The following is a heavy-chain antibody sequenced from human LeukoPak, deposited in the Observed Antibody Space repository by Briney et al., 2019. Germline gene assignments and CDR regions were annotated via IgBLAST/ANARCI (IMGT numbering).Heavy chain of an antibody. CDR2: INPNSGGT. J-gene: IGHJ4*02. V-gene: IGHV1-2*02. D-gene: IGHD6-13*01. Sequence: ASVKVSCKASGYTFTGYYMHWVRQAPGQGLEWMGWINPNSGGTNYAQKFQGRVTMTRDTSISTAYMELSRLRSDDTAVYYCARDGYPGIAAAGSNWGQGTLVTVYS. CDR1: GYTFTGYY. CDR3: ARDGYPGIAAAGSN.